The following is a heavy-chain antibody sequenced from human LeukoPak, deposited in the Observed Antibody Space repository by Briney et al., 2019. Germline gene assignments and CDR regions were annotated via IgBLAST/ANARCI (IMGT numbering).Heavy chain of an antibody. CDR3: ARDKEGYYYDSSGYRVFDY. V-gene: IGHV1-18*01. J-gene: IGHJ4*02. D-gene: IGHD3-22*01. CDR1: GYTFTSYG. CDR2: ISAYNGNT. Sequence: ALVKVSCKASGYTFTSYGISWVRQAPGQGLEWVGWISAYNGNTNYAQKLQGRVTMTTDTSTSTAYMELRSLRSDDTAVYYCARDKEGYYYDSSGYRVFDYWGQGTLVTVSS.